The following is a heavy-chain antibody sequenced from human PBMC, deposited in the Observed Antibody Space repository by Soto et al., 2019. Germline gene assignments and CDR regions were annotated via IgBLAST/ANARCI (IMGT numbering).Heavy chain of an antibody. CDR3: ATASDIVATIVAFDI. J-gene: IGHJ3*02. V-gene: IGHV1-24*01. CDR1: GYTLTELS. CDR2: FDPEDGET. D-gene: IGHD5-12*01. Sequence: ASVKVSCKVSGYTLTELSMHWVRQAPGKGLEWMGGFDPEDGETIYAQKFQGRVTMTEDTSTDTAYMELSSLRSEDTAVYYCATASDIVATIVAFDIWGQGTMVTVSS.